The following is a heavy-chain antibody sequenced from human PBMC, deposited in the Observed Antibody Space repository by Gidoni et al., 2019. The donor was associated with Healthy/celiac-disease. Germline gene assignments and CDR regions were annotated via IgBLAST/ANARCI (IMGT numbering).Heavy chain of an antibody. D-gene: IGHD4-17*01. CDR1: GFTFDDYA. V-gene: IGHV3-9*01. CDR3: AKDVGDYVGAFDI. Sequence: EVQLVESGGGLVQPGRSLRLSCAASGFTFDDYAMHWVRQAPGKGLEWVSGISWNSGSIGYADSVKGRFTISRDNAKNSLYLQMNSLRAEDTALYYCAKDVGDYVGAFDIWGQGTMVTVSS. CDR2: ISWNSGSI. J-gene: IGHJ3*02.